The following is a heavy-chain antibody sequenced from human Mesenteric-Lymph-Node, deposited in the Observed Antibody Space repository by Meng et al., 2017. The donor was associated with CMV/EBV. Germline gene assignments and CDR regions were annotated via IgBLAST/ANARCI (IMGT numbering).Heavy chain of an antibody. CDR2: IYYSGST. Sequence: GSISSGGYYWSWIRQHPGKGLEWIGYIYYSGSTYYNPSLKSRVTISVDTSKNQFSLKLSSVTAADTAVYYCARDCSSTSCSDAFDIWGQGTMVTVSS. D-gene: IGHD2-2*01. V-gene: IGHV4-31*02. J-gene: IGHJ3*02. CDR1: GSISSGGYY. CDR3: ARDCSSTSCSDAFDI.